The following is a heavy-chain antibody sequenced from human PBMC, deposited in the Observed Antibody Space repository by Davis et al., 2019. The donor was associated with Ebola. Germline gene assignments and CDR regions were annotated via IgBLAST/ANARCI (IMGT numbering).Heavy chain of an antibody. V-gene: IGHV1-18*01. CDR3: ARSPRVVVAAQFYYYYGMDV. J-gene: IGHJ6*02. CDR2: ISAYNGNT. CDR1: GYTFTSYG. Sequence: ASLQVSCKASGYTFTSYGISWVRQAPGQGLEWMGWISAYNGNTNYAQKLQGRVTMTTDTSTSTAYMELRSLRSDDTAVYYCARSPRVVVAAQFYYYYGMDVWGQGTTVTVSS. D-gene: IGHD2-15*01.